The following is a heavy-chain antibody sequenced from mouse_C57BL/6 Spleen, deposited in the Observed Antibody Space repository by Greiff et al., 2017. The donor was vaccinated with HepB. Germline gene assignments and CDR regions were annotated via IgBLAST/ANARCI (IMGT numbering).Heavy chain of an antibody. V-gene: IGHV5-17*01. CDR3: ARSYDGPLAY. J-gene: IGHJ3*01. D-gene: IGHD2-3*01. CDR1: GFTFSDYG. CDR2: ISSGSSTI. Sequence: EVMLVESGGGLVKPGGSLKLSCAASGFTFSDYGMHWVRQAPEKGLEWVAYISSGSSTIYYADTVKGRFTISRDNAKNTLFLQMTSLRSEDTAMYYCARSYDGPLAYWGQGTLVTVSA.